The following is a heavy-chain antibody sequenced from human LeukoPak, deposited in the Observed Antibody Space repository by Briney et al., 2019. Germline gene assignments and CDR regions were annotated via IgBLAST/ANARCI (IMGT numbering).Heavy chain of an antibody. Sequence: ASVKVSYKASGHTFTGYYMHWVPHAPGQALVGMGWLTPNSGGTNYAQKFQGRVTMTRDTPIRTAYMDLSRLRSDDTGVYYCARDDYVWGRYRFVYLRQGALPSVPS. V-gene: IGHV1-2*02. CDR1: GHTFTGYY. D-gene: IGHD3-16*02. CDR3: ARDDYVWGRYRFVY. CDR2: LTPNSGGT. J-gene: IGHJ4*02.